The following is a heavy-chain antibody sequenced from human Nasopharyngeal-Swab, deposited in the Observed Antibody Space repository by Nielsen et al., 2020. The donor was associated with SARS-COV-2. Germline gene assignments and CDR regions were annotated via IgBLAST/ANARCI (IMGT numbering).Heavy chain of an antibody. CDR3: ARLSGFDFNDAFDV. CDR1: GFSLSTSGMS. J-gene: IGHJ3*01. Sequence: SGPTLVQPTQTRTLTCTFSGFSLSTSGMSVNWIRQAPGKALEWLARVDWDDDKHYTTSLRTRLTISKDTSKNQVVLTMTNMDPVDTATYFCARLSGFDFNDAFDVWGPGTMVTVSP. D-gene: IGHD5-12*01. V-gene: IGHV2-70*11. CDR2: VDWDDDK.